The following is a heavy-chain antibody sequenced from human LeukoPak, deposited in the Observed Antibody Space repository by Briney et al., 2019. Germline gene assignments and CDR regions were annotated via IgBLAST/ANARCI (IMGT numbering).Heavy chain of an antibody. D-gene: IGHD2-2*01. V-gene: IGHV4-61*02. CDR3: ARVGSYCSSTSCTNWFDP. CDR2: IYTSGST. CDR1: GGSISSGSYY. Sequence: PSQTLSLTCTVSGGSISSGSYYWSWIRQPAGKGLEWIGRIYTSGSTNYNPSLKSRVTISVDTSKNQFSLKLSSVTAADTAVYYCARVGSYCSSTSCTNWFDPWGQGTLVTVSS. J-gene: IGHJ5*02.